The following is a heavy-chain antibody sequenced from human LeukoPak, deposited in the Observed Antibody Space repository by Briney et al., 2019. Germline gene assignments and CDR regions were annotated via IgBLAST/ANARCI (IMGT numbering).Heavy chain of an antibody. CDR3: ARHWEGYCSSTSCYTSYYYMDV. V-gene: IGHV5-51*01. Sequence: PGESLKISCKGSGYSFTSYWIGWARQMPGKGLEWMGIIYPGDSDTRYSPSFQGQVTISADKSISTAYLQWSSLKASDTAMYYCARHWEGYCSSTSCYTSYYYMDVWGKGTTVTVSS. CDR1: GYSFTSYW. J-gene: IGHJ6*03. D-gene: IGHD2-2*02. CDR2: IYPGDSDT.